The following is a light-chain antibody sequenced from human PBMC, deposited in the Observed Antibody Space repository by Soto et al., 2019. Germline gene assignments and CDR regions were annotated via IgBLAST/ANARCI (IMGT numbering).Light chain of an antibody. Sequence: EIVMTQSPATLSVSPGERATLSCRASQSVSSSLAWYQQKPGQAPGLLIYGASTRATGLPARFSGSGSGTEFTLTISSLQSEDFAVNYCQQYNNWPPITFGQGTRLEIK. J-gene: IGKJ5*01. CDR1: QSVSSS. V-gene: IGKV3-15*01. CDR2: GAS. CDR3: QQYNNWPPIT.